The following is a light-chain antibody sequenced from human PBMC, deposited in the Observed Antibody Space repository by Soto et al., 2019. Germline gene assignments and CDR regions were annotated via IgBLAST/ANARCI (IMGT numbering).Light chain of an antibody. CDR2: SND. Sequence: QAVVTQAPSASGTPGQRVTISCSGSSSNIGSNTVNWYQQLPGTAPKVLIYSNDQRPSGVPDRFSGSKSGTSASLAIGGLQSEDEADYYCAVWDDSLNGWVFGGGTKLTVL. J-gene: IGLJ3*02. CDR1: SSNIGSNT. CDR3: AVWDDSLNGWV. V-gene: IGLV1-44*01.